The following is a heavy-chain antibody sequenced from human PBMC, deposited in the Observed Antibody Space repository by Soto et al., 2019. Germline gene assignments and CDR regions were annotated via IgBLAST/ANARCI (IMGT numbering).Heavy chain of an antibody. Sequence: QVQLVESGGGVVQPGRSLRLSCAASGFTFSSYAMHWVRQAPGKGLEWVAVISYDGSNKYYADSVKGRFTISRDNSKNTLYLQMISLRAEDTAVYYCARYTSIVGAIWFDPWGQGTLVTVSS. J-gene: IGHJ5*02. CDR2: ISYDGSNK. CDR1: GFTFSSYA. CDR3: ARYTSIVGAIWFDP. D-gene: IGHD1-26*01. V-gene: IGHV3-30-3*01.